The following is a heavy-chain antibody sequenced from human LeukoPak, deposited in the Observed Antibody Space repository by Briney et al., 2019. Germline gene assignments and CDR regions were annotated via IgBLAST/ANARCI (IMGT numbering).Heavy chain of an antibody. CDR3: ARAGGYSYGTWYYFDY. V-gene: IGHV4-59*12. CDR1: GGSISSYY. J-gene: IGHJ4*02. Sequence: PSETLSLTCTISGGSISSYYWIWIRQPPGKGLEWIGYIYYSGSTNYNPSLKSRVTISVDTSKNQFSLKLSSVTAADTAVYYCARAGGYSYGTWYYFDYWGQGTLVTVSS. CDR2: IYYSGST. D-gene: IGHD5-18*01.